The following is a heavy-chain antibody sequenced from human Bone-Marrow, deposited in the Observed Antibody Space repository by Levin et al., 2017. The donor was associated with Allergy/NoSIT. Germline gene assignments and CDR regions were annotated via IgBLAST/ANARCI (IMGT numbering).Heavy chain of an antibody. CDR1: GASISNSNW. Sequence: SETLSLTCAVSGASISNSNWWSWVRQSPGKGLEWIGEIHHSETTNINPSLESRVTISIDKSNNHLSLRLTSVTAADTAIYFCAKFSPRSLQLLYGVCDSWGQGMLVLVSS. CDR3: AKFSPRSLQLLYGVCDS. V-gene: IGHV4-4*02. CDR2: IHHSETT. D-gene: IGHD4-17*01. J-gene: IGHJ5*02.